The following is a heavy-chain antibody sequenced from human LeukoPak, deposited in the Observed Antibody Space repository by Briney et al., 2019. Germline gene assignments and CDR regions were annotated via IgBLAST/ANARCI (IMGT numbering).Heavy chain of an antibody. V-gene: IGHV4-34*01. CDR3: ARDLIPRGYSGYGYFDY. D-gene: IGHD5-12*01. CDR1: GGSFSGYY. Sequence: PSETLSLTCAVYGGSFSGYYWSWIRQPPGKGLEWIGEINHSGSTYYNPSLKSRVTISVDTSKNQFSLKLSSVTAADTAVYYCARDLIPRGYSGYGYFDYWGQGTLVTVSS. CDR2: INHSGST. J-gene: IGHJ4*02.